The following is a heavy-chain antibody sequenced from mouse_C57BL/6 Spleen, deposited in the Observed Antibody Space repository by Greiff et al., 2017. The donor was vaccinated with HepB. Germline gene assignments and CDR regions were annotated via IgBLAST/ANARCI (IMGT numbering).Heavy chain of an antibody. V-gene: IGHV3-6*01. CDR3: AATAQAKEDY. CDR2: ISYDGSN. D-gene: IGHD3-2*02. J-gene: IGHJ2*01. CDR1: GYSITSGYY. Sequence: VQLKESGPGLVKPSQSLSLTCSVTGYSITSGYYWNWIRQFPGNKLEWMGYISYDGSNNYNPSLKNRISITRDTSKNQFFLKLNSVTTEDTATYYCAATAQAKEDYWGQGTTLTVSS.